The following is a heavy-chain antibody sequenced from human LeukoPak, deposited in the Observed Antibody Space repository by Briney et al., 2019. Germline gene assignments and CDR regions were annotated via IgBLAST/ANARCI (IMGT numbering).Heavy chain of an antibody. J-gene: IGHJ4*02. CDR3: ATHSIAAAGPFDY. D-gene: IGHD6-13*01. CDR2: IYYSGST. Sequence: SETLSLTCTVSGGSISSYYWSWIRQPPGKGLEWIGYIYYSGSTNYNPSLKSRVTISVDTSKNQFSLKLSSVTAADTAVYYCATHSIAAAGPFDYWGQGTLVTVSS. CDR1: GGSISSYY. V-gene: IGHV4-59*08.